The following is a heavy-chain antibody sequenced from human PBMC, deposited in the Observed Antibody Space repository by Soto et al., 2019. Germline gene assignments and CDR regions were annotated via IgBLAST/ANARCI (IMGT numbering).Heavy chain of an antibody. J-gene: IGHJ4*02. D-gene: IGHD6-19*01. CDR1: GFTFSTDT. Sequence: EVQLVESGGGLVQPGGSLRLSCVASGFTFSTDTMNWVRQAPGKGLEWVAHISTSGATRYYADSVKGRFTISRDNAKTSRYLQMDSLRNEDTAVYSCARFFGSGVDYWGQGTLVTVSS. CDR2: ISTSGATR. CDR3: ARFFGSGVDY. V-gene: IGHV3-48*02.